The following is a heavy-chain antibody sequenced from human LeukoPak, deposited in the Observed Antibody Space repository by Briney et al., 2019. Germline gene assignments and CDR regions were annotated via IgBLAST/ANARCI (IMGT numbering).Heavy chain of an antibody. V-gene: IGHV4-34*01. D-gene: IGHD3-10*01. J-gene: IGHJ5*02. Sequence: SETLSLTCAVYGGSFSGYYWSWIRQPPGKGLEWIGEINHSGSTNYNPPLKSRVTISVDTSKNQFSLKLSSVTAADTAVYYCARGGVPSNWFDPWGQGTLVTVSS. CDR1: GGSFSGYY. CDR2: INHSGST. CDR3: ARGGVPSNWFDP.